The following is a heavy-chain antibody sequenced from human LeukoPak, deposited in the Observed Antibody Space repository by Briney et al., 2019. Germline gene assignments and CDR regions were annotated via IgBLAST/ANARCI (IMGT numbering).Heavy chain of an antibody. CDR3: ARSSRITRIVVVTKGGFDY. V-gene: IGHV1-46*01. Sequence: ASVRVSCKASGYTFTSCYMNWVRQAPGQGLEWMRIINPSGGSTSYAQKFQGRVTMTRDTSASTVYMELSSLRSEDTAVYYCARSSRITRIVVVTKGGFDYWGQGTLVTVSS. D-gene: IGHD3-22*01. CDR1: GYTFTSCY. CDR2: INPSGGST. J-gene: IGHJ4*02.